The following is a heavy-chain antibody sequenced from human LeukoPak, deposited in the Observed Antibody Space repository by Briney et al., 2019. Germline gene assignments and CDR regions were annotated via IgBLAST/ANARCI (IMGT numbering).Heavy chain of an antibody. CDR2: IYYSGST. J-gene: IGHJ3*02. D-gene: IGHD1-26*01. V-gene: IGHV4-59*08. Sequence: SETLSLTCTVSGGSISSYYWSWIRQPPGKGLEWIGYIYYSGSTNYNPSLKSRVTISVDTSKNQFSLKLSSVTAADTAVYYCARHSLSGGSDPEPFDIWGQGTMVTVSS. CDR3: ARHSLSGGSDPEPFDI. CDR1: GGSISSYY.